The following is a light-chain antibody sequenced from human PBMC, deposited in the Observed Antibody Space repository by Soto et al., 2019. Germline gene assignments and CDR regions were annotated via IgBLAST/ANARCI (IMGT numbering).Light chain of an antibody. CDR1: SSDVGCCKY. V-gene: IGLV2-14*01. J-gene: IGLJ1*01. Sequence: QSALTHPAPGSRTPGHSITIPCTATSSDVGCCKYTSWYQQHPGKAPKRLIYEVSNRPTWISNRFSASKSDNTASLTISGLRAEDEADYYCSSYRSGGLYVFGTGTKVTVL. CDR2: EVS. CDR3: SSYRSGGLYV.